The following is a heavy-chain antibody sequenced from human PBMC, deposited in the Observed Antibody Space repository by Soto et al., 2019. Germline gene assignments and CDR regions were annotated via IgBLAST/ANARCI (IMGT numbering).Heavy chain of an antibody. Sequence: SETLSLTCTVSGGSVSSGNYYWTWIRQPPGKGLEWIGYIYHTGSTNYNPSLKSRVTISVDTSKNQLSLKLSSVTAADTAVYYCATSLYSYGPRFAYWGQGTLVTVSS. D-gene: IGHD5-18*01. CDR3: ATSLYSYGPRFAY. CDR2: IYHTGST. V-gene: IGHV4-61*01. J-gene: IGHJ4*02. CDR1: GGSVSSGNYY.